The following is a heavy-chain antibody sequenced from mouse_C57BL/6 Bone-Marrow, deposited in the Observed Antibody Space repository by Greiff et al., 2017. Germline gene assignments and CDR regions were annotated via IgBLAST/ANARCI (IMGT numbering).Heavy chain of an antibody. CDR1: GFTFSDYG. CDR3: ARPHYGSSYYLDY. CDR2: ISSGSSTI. Sequence: EVMLVESGGGLVKPGGSLKLSCAASGFTFSDYGMHWVRQATEKGLEWVAYISSGSSTIYYADTVKGRFTISRDNAKNTLFLQMTSLRSDDTAMYYCARPHYGSSYYLDYWGQGTTLTVSS. D-gene: IGHD1-1*01. V-gene: IGHV5-17*01. J-gene: IGHJ2*01.